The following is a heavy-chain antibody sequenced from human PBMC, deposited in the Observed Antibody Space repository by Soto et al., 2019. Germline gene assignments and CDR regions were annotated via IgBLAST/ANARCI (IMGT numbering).Heavy chain of an antibody. V-gene: IGHV3-64D*06. CDR2: ISSNGGNT. CDR3: VKAVFSGYYKVPFDY. CDR1: GFTFSNYA. D-gene: IGHD5-18*01. Sequence: GGSLRLSCSASGFTFSNYAMHWVRQAPGKGLEYVSAISSNGGNTYYADSVKGRFTISRDNSKNTLYLQMSSLRTEDTAVYYCVKAVFSGYYKVPFDYLGQGTLVTVSS. J-gene: IGHJ4*02.